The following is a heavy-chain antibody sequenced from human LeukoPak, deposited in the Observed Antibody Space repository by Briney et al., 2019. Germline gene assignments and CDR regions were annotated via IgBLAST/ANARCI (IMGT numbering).Heavy chain of an antibody. D-gene: IGHD3-3*02. V-gene: IGHV3-74*01. J-gene: IGHJ3*01. Sequence: GSLRLSCIASGFSFSTYWMHWVRQVPGKGLVWVSRVNSDGSSKNYADSVRGRFSISRDNAKNTLYLQMDSLRAEDTAVYYCAKVQLLADDVFNLWGQGTMVTVSS. CDR1: GFSFSTYW. CDR3: AKVQLLADDVFNL. CDR2: VNSDGSSK.